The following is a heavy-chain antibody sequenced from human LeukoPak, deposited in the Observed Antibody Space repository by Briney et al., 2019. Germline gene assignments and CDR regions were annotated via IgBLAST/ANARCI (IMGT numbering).Heavy chain of an antibody. CDR1: GGSISSSSYY. CDR3: ARDQYSSSWYGTYFDY. Sequence: SETLSLTCTVSGGSISSSSYYWGWIRQPPGKGLEWIGEINHSGSTNYNPSLKSRVTISVDTSKNQFSLKLSSVTAADTAVYYCARDQYSSSWYGTYFDYWGQGTLVTVSS. J-gene: IGHJ4*02. V-gene: IGHV4-39*07. D-gene: IGHD6-13*01. CDR2: INHSGST.